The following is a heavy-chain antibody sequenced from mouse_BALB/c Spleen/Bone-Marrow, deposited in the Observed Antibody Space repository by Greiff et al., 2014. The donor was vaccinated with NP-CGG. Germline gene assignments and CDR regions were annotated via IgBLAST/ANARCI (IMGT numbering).Heavy chain of an antibody. CDR1: GYTFDYYT. V-gene: IGHV1-4*01. CDR2: INPSSGYT. D-gene: IGHD2-2*01. J-gene: IGHJ3*01. Sequence: VQLQQSGAELARPGASVKMSCKASGYTFDYYTVQWVKQRPGQGLEWIGYINPSSGYTNYNQKFEDKATLTADKSSSTAYMQLSSLTSEDSAVYYCAREVYGSWFAYWGQGTLVTVSA. CDR3: AREVYGSWFAY.